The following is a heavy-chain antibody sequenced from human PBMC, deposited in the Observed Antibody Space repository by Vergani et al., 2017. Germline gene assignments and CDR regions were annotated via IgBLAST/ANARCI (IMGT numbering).Heavy chain of an antibody. CDR1: WFPLTTSAMR. CDR3: ARDYRGDFFDY. V-gene: IGHV2-70*04. CDR2: IEWDDDK. D-gene: IGHD4-11*01. J-gene: IGHJ4*02. Sequence: QVTLKESGPALVRPTQTPTLTCTFSWFPLTTSAMRVSWIRQPPGKALEWLARIEWDDDKFYNTSLKNRLSISKDTSRNQVVLTMTDMDPVDTGTYYCARDYRGDFFDYWGQGTLVTVTS.